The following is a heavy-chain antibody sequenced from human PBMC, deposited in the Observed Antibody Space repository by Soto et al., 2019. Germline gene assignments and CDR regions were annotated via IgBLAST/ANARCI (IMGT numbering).Heavy chain of an antibody. CDR1: GGSISSSNW. CDR2: IYHSGST. Sequence: SETLSLTCAVSGGSISSSNWWSWVRQPPGKGLEWIGEIYHSGSTNYNPSLKSRVTISVDKSKNQFSLKLSSVTAADPAASYCASLTGVAMIYDYWGQRTLVIVSS. D-gene: IGHD5-12*01. J-gene: IGHJ4*02. V-gene: IGHV4-4*02. CDR3: ASLTGVAMIYDY.